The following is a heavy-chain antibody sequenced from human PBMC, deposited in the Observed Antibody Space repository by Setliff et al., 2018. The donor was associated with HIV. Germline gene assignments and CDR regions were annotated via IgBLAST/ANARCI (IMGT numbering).Heavy chain of an antibody. Sequence: GSVKVSCKVSGSPLTELSIHWVRQAPGKGLEWMGGFVPEHSETIYAQKFQGRVTMTEDTSTDTAFMELSGLTSADTAVYYCATRGDLLGRRASTVTVYYYYLDVWGNGTTVTVSS. CDR2: FVPEHSET. J-gene: IGHJ6*03. CDR3: ATRGDLLGRRASTVTVYYYYLDV. V-gene: IGHV1-24*01. D-gene: IGHD4-17*01. CDR1: GSPLTELS.